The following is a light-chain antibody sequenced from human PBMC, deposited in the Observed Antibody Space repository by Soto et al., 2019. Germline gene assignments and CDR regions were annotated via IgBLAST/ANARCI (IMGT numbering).Light chain of an antibody. CDR3: QQSYSVPPEYT. Sequence: DIQMTQSPFSLSASVGDRVTITCRASQTISNYLNWYQQKPGKAPKLLIYAASSLQRGVPSRFTGSGSGIDFTLTISSLQPEDFATYYCQQSYSVPPEYTFGQGTKLEIK. V-gene: IGKV1-39*01. J-gene: IGKJ2*01. CDR2: AAS. CDR1: QTISNY.